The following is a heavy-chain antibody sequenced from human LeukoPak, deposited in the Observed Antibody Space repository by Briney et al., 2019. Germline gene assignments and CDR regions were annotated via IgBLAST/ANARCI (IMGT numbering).Heavy chain of an antibody. J-gene: IGHJ4*02. V-gene: IGHV4-4*07. CDR3: ARENGSGSRGLDF. CDR2: IYTSGTT. CDR1: AGSISNYF. D-gene: IGHD3-10*01. Sequence: SETLSLTCTVSAGSISNYFWSWIRQPAGKGLEWIGRIYTSGTTNYSPSLKSRVTMSVDTSTNHFSLKLTSVTAADTAVYYCARENGSGSRGLDFWGQGTLVTVSS.